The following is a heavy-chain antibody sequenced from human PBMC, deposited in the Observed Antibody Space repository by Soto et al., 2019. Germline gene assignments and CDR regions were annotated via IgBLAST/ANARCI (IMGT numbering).Heavy chain of an antibody. CDR1: GFTVSSNY. Sequence: GGSLRLSCAASGFTVSSNYMSWVRQAPGKGLEWVSVLYSGGSTFYADSVKGRFTISRDNSKNTLYLQMNSLRAEDTAVYYCAKEWGYSSSLTIFDYWGQGTLVTVSS. D-gene: IGHD6-13*01. V-gene: IGHV3-53*05. CDR2: LYSGGST. CDR3: AKEWGYSSSLTIFDY. J-gene: IGHJ4*02.